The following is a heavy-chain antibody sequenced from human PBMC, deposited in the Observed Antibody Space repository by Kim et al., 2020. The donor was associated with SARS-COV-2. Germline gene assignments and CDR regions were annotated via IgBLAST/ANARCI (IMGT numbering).Heavy chain of an antibody. D-gene: IGHD2-15*01. V-gene: IGHV1-46*01. CDR3: ARDVRGSYYYGMDV. J-gene: IGHJ6*02. Sequence: QKFQGGVTMARDTATSTVYMELSSLRSEDTAVYYCARDVRGSYYYGMDVWGQGTTVTVSS.